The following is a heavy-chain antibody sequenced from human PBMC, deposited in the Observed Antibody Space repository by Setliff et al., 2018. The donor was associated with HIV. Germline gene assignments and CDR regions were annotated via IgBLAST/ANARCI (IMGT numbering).Heavy chain of an antibody. Sequence: GGSLRLSCAASGFTFSTYSLNWVRQAPGKGLEWVSSISSGSSYTYYTDSMKGRFTISRDNAKNSLCLQMNSLKVDDTAMYYCATEGTYSNFWTGTNYYGMDVWGHGTMVTVSS. CDR2: ISSGSSYT. V-gene: IGHV3-21*03. CDR3: ATEGTYSNFWTGTNYYGMDV. J-gene: IGHJ6*02. CDR1: GFTFSTYS. D-gene: IGHD3-3*01.